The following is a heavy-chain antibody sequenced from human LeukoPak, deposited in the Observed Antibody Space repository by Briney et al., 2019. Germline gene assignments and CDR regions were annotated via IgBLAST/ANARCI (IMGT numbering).Heavy chain of an antibody. J-gene: IGHJ5*02. V-gene: IGHV4-34*01. CDR1: GRSFSGYY. Sequence: SETLSLTCAVYGRSFSGYYWTWIRQTPGKGLEWIGEINHSGITDYNPSRRSRVTISVDTSKNQFSLKLSSVTAADTAVYYCARGGIRRYYDSSGYSSLSWFDPWGQGTLVTVSS. CDR3: ARGGIRRYYDSSGYSSLSWFDP. D-gene: IGHD3-22*01. CDR2: INHSGIT.